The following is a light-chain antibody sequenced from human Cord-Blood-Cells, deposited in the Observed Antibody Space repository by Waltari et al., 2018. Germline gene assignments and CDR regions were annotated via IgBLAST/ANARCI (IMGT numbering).Light chain of an antibody. CDR2: DVS. Sequence: QSALTQPASVSGSPGQSITISCTGTSSDVGGYNYVSWYQQHPVQAPKLMIYDVSNRPSGVSNRFSGSKSGNPASLTISGLQAEDEADYYCSSYTSSSTYVFGTGTKVTVL. CDR3: SSYTSSSTYV. J-gene: IGLJ1*01. CDR1: SSDVGGYNY. V-gene: IGLV2-14*01.